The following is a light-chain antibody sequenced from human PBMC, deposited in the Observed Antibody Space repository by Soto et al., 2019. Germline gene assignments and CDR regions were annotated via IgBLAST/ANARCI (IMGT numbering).Light chain of an antibody. Sequence: DIQMTQSPSTLSASVGDRVTITCRASQSISGWLAWYQQKPGKAPKLLIYDASSLESGVPSRFRGSGSATEFTLTISSLQPDDFATYYCQQYNSYWSFGQGTKVDVK. CDR1: QSISGW. J-gene: IGKJ1*01. CDR3: QQYNSYWS. V-gene: IGKV1-5*01. CDR2: DAS.